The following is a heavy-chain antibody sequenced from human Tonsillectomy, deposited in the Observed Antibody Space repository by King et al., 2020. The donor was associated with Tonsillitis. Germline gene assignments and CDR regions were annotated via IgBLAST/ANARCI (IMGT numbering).Heavy chain of an antibody. J-gene: IGHJ4*02. CDR3: AKGGGYSGYGNFDY. CDR1: GFIFSSYA. CDR2: FYSGGSTT. D-gene: IGHD5-12*01. V-gene: IGHV3-23*03. Sequence: VQLVESGGGLVQPGGSLRLSCAASGFIFSSYAKSWVRQAPGKGLEWVSVFYSGGSTTYYADSVKGRFTISRDNSKNTLYLQMNSLRAEDTAVYFCAKGGGYSGYGNFDYWGQGTLVTVSS.